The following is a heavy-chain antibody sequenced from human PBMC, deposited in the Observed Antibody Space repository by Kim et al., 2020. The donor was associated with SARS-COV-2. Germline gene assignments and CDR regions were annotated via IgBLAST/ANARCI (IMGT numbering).Heavy chain of an antibody. Sequence: GGSLRLSCAASGFTFSSYWMSWVRQAPGKGLEWVANIKQDGSEKYYVDSVKGRFTISRDNAKNSLYLQMNSLRAEDTAVYYCARDDWYSSSWYPFDYWGQGTLVTVSS. D-gene: IGHD6-13*01. V-gene: IGHV3-7*01. CDR2: IKQDGSEK. J-gene: IGHJ4*02. CDR1: GFTFSSYW. CDR3: ARDDWYSSSWYPFDY.